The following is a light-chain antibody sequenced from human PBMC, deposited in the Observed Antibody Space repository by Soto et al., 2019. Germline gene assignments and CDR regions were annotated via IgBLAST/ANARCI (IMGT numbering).Light chain of an antibody. CDR3: QQYLSWT. CDR2: EAS. J-gene: IGKJ1*01. V-gene: IGKV1-5*01. CDR1: QNIGRW. Sequence: DIQMTQSPSSLSASVGDRVTITCRASQNIGRWLAWYQQKPEKAPKFLIYEASTLESGVPSRFSGSGSGTQFTLTISSLQADDFATYYCQQYLSWTFGQGTRVEVK.